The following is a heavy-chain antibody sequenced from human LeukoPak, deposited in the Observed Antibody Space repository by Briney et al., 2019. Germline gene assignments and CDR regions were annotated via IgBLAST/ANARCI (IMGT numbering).Heavy chain of an antibody. V-gene: IGHV1-24*01. CDR3: ATRDIVVVEDYYYYYMDV. J-gene: IGHJ6*03. Sequence: ASVKVSCKVSGYTLTELSMHWVRQAPGKGLEWMGGFDPEDGETIYAQKFQGRVTMTEDTSTDTAYMELSSLRFEDTAVYYCATRDIVVVEDYYYYYMDVWGKGTTVTVSS. CDR2: FDPEDGET. D-gene: IGHD2-15*01. CDR1: GYTLTELS.